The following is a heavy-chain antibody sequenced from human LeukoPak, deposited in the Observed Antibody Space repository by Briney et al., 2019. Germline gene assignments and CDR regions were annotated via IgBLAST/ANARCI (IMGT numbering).Heavy chain of an antibody. V-gene: IGHV3-15*01. CDR2: IKSKTDGGTT. J-gene: IGHJ4*02. CDR3: TTDTEFQTVTTIR. D-gene: IGHD4-17*01. Sequence: PGGSLRLSCAASGFTFSNAWMSLVRQAPGKGLEWVVRIKSKTDGGTTDYAAPVKGRFTISRDDSKNTLYLQMNSLKTEDTAVYYCTTDTEFQTVTTIRWGQGTLVTVSS. CDR1: GFTFSNAW.